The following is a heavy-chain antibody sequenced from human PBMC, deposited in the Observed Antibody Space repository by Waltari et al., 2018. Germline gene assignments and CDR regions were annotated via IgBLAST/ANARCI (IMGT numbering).Heavy chain of an antibody. J-gene: IGHJ4*02. D-gene: IGHD1-26*01. Sequence: RLQLQESGPGLVKPSETLSLTCTVSGGSISSSSYYWGWIRQPPGKGLEWIGSIYYSGSTYYNPSLKSRVTISVDTSKNQFSLKLSSVTAADTAVYYCASGMVGAVGALGYWGQGTLVTVSS. CDR1: GGSISSSSYY. CDR3: ASGMVGAVGALGY. V-gene: IGHV4-39*06. CDR2: IYYSGST.